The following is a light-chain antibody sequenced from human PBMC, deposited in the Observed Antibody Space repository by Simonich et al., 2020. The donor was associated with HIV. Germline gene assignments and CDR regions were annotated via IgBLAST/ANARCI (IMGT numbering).Light chain of an antibody. J-gene: IGLJ3*02. Sequence: SYELTQPPSVSVSPGQTARITCSGDALPKKYAYWYQQKSGKAPVLVIYEDSKRPSGIPERVSGYSPRTKATLTISGAQVEDEADYYCYSTDSSGNHRVFGGGTKLTVL. CDR1: ALPKKY. CDR3: YSTDSSGNHRV. V-gene: IGLV3-10*01. CDR2: EDS.